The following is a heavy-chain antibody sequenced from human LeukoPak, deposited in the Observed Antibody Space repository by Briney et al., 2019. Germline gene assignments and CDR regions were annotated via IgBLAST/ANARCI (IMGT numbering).Heavy chain of an antibody. D-gene: IGHD3-22*01. V-gene: IGHV3-23*01. J-gene: IGHJ5*01. CDR1: GFTFYMYA. CDR3: AKDRPNFHENSGHYYRRDGDS. Sequence: GGSLTLSCQASGFTFYMYAMSWVRKAPGKGLEWVASMCGTAGCTFYPDSVKGRFTISRDNSKNVLYLQMNSLTAEDTAIYYCAKDRPNFHENSGHYYRRDGDSWGQGTLVTVSS. CDR2: MCGTAGCT.